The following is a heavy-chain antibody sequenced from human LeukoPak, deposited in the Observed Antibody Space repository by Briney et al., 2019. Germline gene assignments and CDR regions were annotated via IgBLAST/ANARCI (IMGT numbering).Heavy chain of an antibody. CDR2: ISSSSSYI. Sequence: GGSLRLSCAASGFTLSSYSMNWVRQAPGKGLEWVSSISSSSSYIYYADSVKGRFTISRDNAKNSLYLQMNSLRAEDTAVYYCARDESYYDILTGYYIPLDYWGQGTLVTVSS. V-gene: IGHV3-21*01. CDR3: ARDESYYDILTGYYIPLDY. J-gene: IGHJ4*02. D-gene: IGHD3-9*01. CDR1: GFTLSSYS.